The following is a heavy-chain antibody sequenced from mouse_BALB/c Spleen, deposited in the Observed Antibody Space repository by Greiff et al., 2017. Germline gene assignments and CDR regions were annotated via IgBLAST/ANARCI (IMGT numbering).Heavy chain of an antibody. J-gene: IGHJ3*01. CDR2: IDPENGDT. CDR1: GFNIKDYY. D-gene: IGHD3-3*01. Sequence: VQLQQSGAELVRSGASVKLSCTASGFNIKDYYMHWVKQRPEQGLEWIGWIDPENGDTEYAPKFQGKATMTADTSSNTAYLQLSSLTSEDTAVYYCGDAWFAYWGQGTLVTVSA. CDR3: GDAWFAY. V-gene: IGHV14-4*02.